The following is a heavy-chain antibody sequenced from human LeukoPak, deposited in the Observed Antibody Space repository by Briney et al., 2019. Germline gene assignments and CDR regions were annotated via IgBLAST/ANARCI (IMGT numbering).Heavy chain of an antibody. Sequence: KTGGSLRLSCAASGFTFSDYYMSWIRQAPGKGLEWVGRIKSKTDGGTTDYAAPVKGRFTISRDDSKNTLYLQMNSLKTEDTAVYYCTTGGRDGYNYAYWGQGTLVTVSS. D-gene: IGHD5-24*01. V-gene: IGHV3-15*01. CDR2: IKSKTDGGTT. CDR3: TTGGRDGYNYAY. J-gene: IGHJ4*02. CDR1: GFTFSDYY.